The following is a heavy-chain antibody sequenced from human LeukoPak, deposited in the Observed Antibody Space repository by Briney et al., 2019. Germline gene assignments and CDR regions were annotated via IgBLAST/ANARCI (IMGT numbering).Heavy chain of an antibody. CDR2: IYYSGST. Sequence: SETLSLTCTVSGGSISSYYWSWTRQPPGKGLEWIGYIYYSGSTNYNPSLKSRVTISVDTSKNQFSLKLSSVTAADTAVYYCARTVRYFDLWGRGTLVTVSS. V-gene: IGHV4-59*01. CDR1: GGSISSYY. J-gene: IGHJ2*01. CDR3: ARTVRYFDL.